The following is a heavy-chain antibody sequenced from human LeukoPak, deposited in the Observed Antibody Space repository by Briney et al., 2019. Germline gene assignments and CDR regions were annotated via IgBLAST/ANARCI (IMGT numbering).Heavy chain of an antibody. V-gene: IGHV7-4-1*02. CDR2: LNTNTGNP. CDR3: ARDFAIQGSYYPDAFHI. Sequence: GASVKVSCKASGYTFTNYAMNWVRQAPGQGLEWMGWLNTNTGNPTYAQDFTGRFVFSLDTSVSTAYLQITSLKAEDTAVYYCARDFAIQGSYYPDAFHIWGQGTMVTVSS. CDR1: GYTFTNYA. J-gene: IGHJ3*02. D-gene: IGHD1-26*01.